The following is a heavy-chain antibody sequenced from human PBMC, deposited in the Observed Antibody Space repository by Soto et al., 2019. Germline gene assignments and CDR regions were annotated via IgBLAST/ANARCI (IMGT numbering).Heavy chain of an antibody. CDR3: ARAYGGYADY. Sequence: SETLCLTCTVSGGSISSGSYYWGWIRQSPGKGLEWIGCIYYSGSTYYNPSLKSRVTISVDTSKNQFALKLSSVTAADTAVYYCARAYGGYADYWGQGTLVTVSS. CDR2: IYYSGST. V-gene: IGHV4-39*01. J-gene: IGHJ4*02. CDR1: GGSISSGSYY. D-gene: IGHD5-12*01.